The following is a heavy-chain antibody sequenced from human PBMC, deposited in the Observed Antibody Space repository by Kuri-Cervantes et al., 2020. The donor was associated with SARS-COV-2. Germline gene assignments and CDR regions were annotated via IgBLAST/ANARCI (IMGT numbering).Heavy chain of an antibody. V-gene: IGHV3-74*01. D-gene: IGHD2-2*01. CDR3: ARVECFRSTSCHFEY. CDR1: GFTFSSYW. J-gene: IGHJ4*02. Sequence: GGSLRLSCAASGFTFSSYWMHWVRQAPGKGLGWVSRIKSDGSSTSYADSVKGRFTISRDNAKNTLYLQMKRLRAEDTAVYYCARVECFRSTSCHFEYWGQGTLVTVSS. CDR2: IKSDGSST.